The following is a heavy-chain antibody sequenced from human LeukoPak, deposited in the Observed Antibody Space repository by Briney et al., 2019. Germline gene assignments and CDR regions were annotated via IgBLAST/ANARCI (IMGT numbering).Heavy chain of an antibody. CDR2: ISSSSSYI. CDR3: VRIGSGNDYYFDY. D-gene: IGHD5-12*01. V-gene: IGHV3-21*01. J-gene: IGHJ4*02. Sequence: GGSLRLSCGASGFTFSSYSMNWVRQAPGKGLEWVSSISSSSSYIHYADSVKGRFTISRDNAKNSLYLQMNSLRAEDTAVYYCVRIGSGNDYYFDYWGQGTLVTVSS. CDR1: GFTFSSYS.